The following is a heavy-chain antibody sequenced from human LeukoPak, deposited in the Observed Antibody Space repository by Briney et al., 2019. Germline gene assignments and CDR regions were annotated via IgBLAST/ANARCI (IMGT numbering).Heavy chain of an antibody. CDR1: GFTFSSFA. Sequence: GGSLRLSCAASGFTFSSFAMSWVRQAPGKGLEWVSGISGSGGSTYYAESVKGRFTISRDNAKNSLYLQMDSLRAEDTALYYCAKDTGRPTDAITMEDNAFDIWGQGTMVTVSS. J-gene: IGHJ3*02. CDR2: ISGSGGST. CDR3: AKDTGRPTDAITMEDNAFDI. V-gene: IGHV3-23*01. D-gene: IGHD3-3*01.